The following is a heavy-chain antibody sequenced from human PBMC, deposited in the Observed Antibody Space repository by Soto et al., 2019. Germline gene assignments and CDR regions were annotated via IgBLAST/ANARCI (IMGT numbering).Heavy chain of an antibody. CDR2: IDPSDSQT. CDR3: ARQIYDSDTGPNFQYYFES. J-gene: IGHJ4*02. D-gene: IGHD3-22*01. V-gene: IGHV5-10-1*01. CDR1: GYSFAGYW. Sequence: GESLKISCKGSGYSFAGYWITWVRQKPGKGLEWMGRIDPSDSQTYYSPSFRGHVTISVTKSITTVFLQWSSLRASDTAMYYCARQIYDSDTGPNFQYYFESWGQGTPVTVS.